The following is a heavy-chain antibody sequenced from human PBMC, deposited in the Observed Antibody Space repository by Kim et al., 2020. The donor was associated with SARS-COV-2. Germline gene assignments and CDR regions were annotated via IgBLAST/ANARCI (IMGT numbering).Heavy chain of an antibody. CDR3: ARDGGRGEWLRWNFDY. V-gene: IGHV3-11*06. Sequence: SVKGRFTISRDNAKNSLYLQMNSLRAEDTAVYYCARDGGRGEWLRWNFDYWGQGTLVTVSS. D-gene: IGHD5-12*01. J-gene: IGHJ4*02.